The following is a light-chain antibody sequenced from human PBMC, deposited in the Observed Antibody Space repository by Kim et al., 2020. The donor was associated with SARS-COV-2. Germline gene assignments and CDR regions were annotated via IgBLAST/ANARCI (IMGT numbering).Light chain of an antibody. V-gene: IGLV2-14*03. CDR3: SSYTSSKTWV. Sequence: GQWFTIACTGSNSDIGGYNYVSWYQQHPGKAPKLIIYDFTKRPSGVSDRFSGSKSGNTASLIISGLQADDEADYYCSSYTSSKTWVFGGGTKLTVL. CDR1: NSDIGGYNY. J-gene: IGLJ3*02. CDR2: DFT.